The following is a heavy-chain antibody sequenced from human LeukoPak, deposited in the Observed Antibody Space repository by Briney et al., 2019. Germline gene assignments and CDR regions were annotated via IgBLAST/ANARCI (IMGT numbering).Heavy chain of an antibody. D-gene: IGHD2-2*03. CDR1: GITLSDYW. Sequence: GGSLRLSCAASGITLSDYWMYWVRHGPGKGLVHVSRIESDGSRTVYADSVKGRFTISRDNAKNTMYLPMNSLRAEDTAVYYCVRGGHKLDIETSRYYYGLDVWGQGTTVTVSS. V-gene: IGHV3-74*03. CDR2: IESDGSRT. J-gene: IGHJ6*02. CDR3: VRGGHKLDIETSRYYYGLDV.